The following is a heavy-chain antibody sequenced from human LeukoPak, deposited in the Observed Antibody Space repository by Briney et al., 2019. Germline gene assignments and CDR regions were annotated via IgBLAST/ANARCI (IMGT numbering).Heavy chain of an antibody. CDR2: TYYRSKWYT. D-gene: IGHD3-10*01. J-gene: IGHJ4*02. CDR1: GDSFSSNSAA. V-gene: IGHV6-1*01. Sequence: SQTLSLTCAISGDSFSSNSAAWNWLRQSPSRGLEWLGRTYYRSKWYTEYAVSVKSRITINPDTSKNQFSLQLSSVNPEDTAVYYCARLGSGSNYWGQGTLVTVSS. CDR3: ARLGSGSNY.